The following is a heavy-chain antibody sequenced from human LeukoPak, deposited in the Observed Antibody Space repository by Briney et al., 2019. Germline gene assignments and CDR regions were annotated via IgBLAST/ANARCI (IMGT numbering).Heavy chain of an antibody. V-gene: IGHV7-4-1*02. J-gene: IGHJ4*02. Sequence: GASVKVSCKASGYTCTSYAMNWVRQAPGQGLEWMGWINTNTGNPTYAQGFTGRFVFSLDTSVSTAYLQISSLKAEDTAVYYCAREVHSNYVSGVDYWGQGTLVTVSS. CDR3: AREVHSNYVSGVDY. CDR1: GYTCTSYA. D-gene: IGHD4-11*01. CDR2: INTNTGNP.